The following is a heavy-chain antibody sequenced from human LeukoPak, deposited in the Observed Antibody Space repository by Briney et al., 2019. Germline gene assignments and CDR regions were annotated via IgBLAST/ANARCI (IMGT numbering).Heavy chain of an antibody. CDR2: ISSSSSYT. D-gene: IGHD4-17*01. CDR1: GFTFSDYY. CDR3: ARDGYTETTQLPFDY. Sequence: GGSLRLSCAASGFTFSDYYMSWIRQAPGKGLEWVSYISSSSSYTNYADSVKGRFTISRDNAKNSLYLQMNSLRAEDTAVYYCARDGYTETTQLPFDYWGQGTLVTVSS. J-gene: IGHJ4*02. V-gene: IGHV3-11*06.